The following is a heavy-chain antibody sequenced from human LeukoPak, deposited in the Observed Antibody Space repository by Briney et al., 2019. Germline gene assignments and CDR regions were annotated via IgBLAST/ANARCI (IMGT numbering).Heavy chain of an antibody. J-gene: IGHJ4*02. CDR1: GGSISSYY. V-gene: IGHV4-59*08. CDR3: ARHRDPVDTAVVSPLDY. CDR2: IYYSGST. Sequence: SETLSLTCTVSGGSISSYYWSWIRQPPGKGPEWIGYIYYSGSTNYNPSLKSRVTISVDTSKNQFSLKLSSVTAADTAVYYCARHRDPVDTAVVSPLDYWGQGTLVTVFS. D-gene: IGHD5-18*01.